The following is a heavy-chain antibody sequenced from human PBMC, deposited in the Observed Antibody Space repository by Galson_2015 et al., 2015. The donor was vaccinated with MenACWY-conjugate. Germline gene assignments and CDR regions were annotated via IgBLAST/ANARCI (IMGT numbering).Heavy chain of an antibody. CDR1: GYTFTSYY. D-gene: IGHD6-6*01. Sequence: QSGAEVKKPGASVKVSCKASGYTFTSYYMHWVRQAPGQGLEWMGIINPSGGSTSYAQKFQGRVTMTRDTSTSTVYMELSRLRSDDTAVYYCARDSKQLVGDYYYGMDVWGQGTTVTVSS. J-gene: IGHJ6*02. CDR3: ARDSKQLVGDYYYGMDV. V-gene: IGHV1-46*01. CDR2: INPSGGST.